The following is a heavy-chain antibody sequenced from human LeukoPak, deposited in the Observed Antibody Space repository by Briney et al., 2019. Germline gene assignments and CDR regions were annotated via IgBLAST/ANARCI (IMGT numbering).Heavy chain of an antibody. CDR1: GFTFTNYF. V-gene: IGHV3-7*01. D-gene: IGHD1-1*01. Sequence: GGTLSRSCAASGFTFTNYFMTWVRQAPGTGLEWVALIRQDGSDKYYVDSVKGRFTISRDNANNFLFLQMKSLRVDDTAVYYFGRGAARNWNSGGIDYGSQGTLVTVHS. CDR3: GRGAARNWNSGGIDY. J-gene: IGHJ4*02. CDR2: IRQDGSDK.